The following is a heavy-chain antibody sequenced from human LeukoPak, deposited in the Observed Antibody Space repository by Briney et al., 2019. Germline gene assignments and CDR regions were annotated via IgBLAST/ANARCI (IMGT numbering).Heavy chain of an antibody. CDR3: AKVHDYVWGSYRSLDY. Sequence: PGTSLRLSCAASGFTFSSYAMSWVRQAPGKGLEWVSAISGGSDSTYYADSVKGRFTISRDNSKNTLYLQMNSLRAEDTAVYYCAKVHDYVWGSYRSLDYWGQGTLVTVSS. CDR2: ISGGSDST. D-gene: IGHD3-16*02. J-gene: IGHJ4*02. CDR1: GFTFSSYA. V-gene: IGHV3-23*01.